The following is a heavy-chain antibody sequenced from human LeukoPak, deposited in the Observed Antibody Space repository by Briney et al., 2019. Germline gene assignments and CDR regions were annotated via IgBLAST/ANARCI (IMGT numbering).Heavy chain of an antibody. CDR3: ARELVRIAVAYDAFDI. CDR2: IIPIFGTA. D-gene: IGHD6-19*01. Sequence: ASVKVSCKASGYTFTGYYMHWVRQAPGQGLEWMGGIIPIFGTANYAQKFQGRVTITADESTSTAYMELSSLRSEDTAVYYCARELVRIAVAYDAFDIWGQGTMVTVSS. CDR1: GYTFTGYY. J-gene: IGHJ3*02. V-gene: IGHV1-69*13.